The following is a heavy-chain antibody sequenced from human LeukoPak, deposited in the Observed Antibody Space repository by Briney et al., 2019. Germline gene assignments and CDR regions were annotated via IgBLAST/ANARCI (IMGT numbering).Heavy chain of an antibody. CDR2: ISGSGDYT. V-gene: IGHV3-23*01. D-gene: IGHD5-18*01. CDR1: GFTFSSHG. J-gene: IGHJ4*02. CDR3: AKNAGYSYGLYYFDY. Sequence: PGGSLRLSCAASGFTFSSHGMSWVRQAPGKGLEWVSTISGSGDYTYYADSVKGRFTISRDNSKNTVHLQMDSLRAEDSAIYYCAKNAGYSYGLYYFDYWGQGTLVTVSS.